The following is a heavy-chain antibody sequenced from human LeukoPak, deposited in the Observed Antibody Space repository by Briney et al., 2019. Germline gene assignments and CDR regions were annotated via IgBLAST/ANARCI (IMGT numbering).Heavy chain of an antibody. V-gene: IGHV1-69*04. Sequence: ASVKVSCKASGYTFTSYYMHWVRQAPGQGLEWMGRIIPILGIANYAQKFQGRVTITADKSTSTAYMELSSLRSEDTAVYYCARGPIFGVVIYFDYWGQGTLVTVSS. D-gene: IGHD3-3*01. CDR1: GYTFTSYY. J-gene: IGHJ4*02. CDR2: IIPILGIA. CDR3: ARGPIFGVVIYFDY.